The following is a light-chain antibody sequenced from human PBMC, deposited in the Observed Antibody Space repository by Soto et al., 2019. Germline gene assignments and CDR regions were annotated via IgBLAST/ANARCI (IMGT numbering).Light chain of an antibody. CDR2: AAS. Sequence: EVVLTQSPGTVSLSPGERATLSCRASQSVTANYLAWYQQKPGQAPRLLIYAASSRATGIPDRFSGSGSGRNFSISISRLEPADFAMLYCQHYGRSVTRTFGQGTKVEIK. CDR1: QSVTANY. CDR3: QHYGRSVTRT. J-gene: IGKJ1*01. V-gene: IGKV3-20*01.